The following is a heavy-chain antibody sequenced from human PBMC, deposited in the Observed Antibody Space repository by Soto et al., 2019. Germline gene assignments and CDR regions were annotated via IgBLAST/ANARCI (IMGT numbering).Heavy chain of an antibody. J-gene: IGHJ6*02. CDR3: ARAEYSSGWSRGGYYYYYGMDV. V-gene: IGHV6-1*01. CDR2: TYYRSKWYN. CDR1: GDSVSSNSAA. D-gene: IGHD6-19*01. Sequence: SQTLSLTCAISGDSVSSNSAAWNWIRQSPSRGLEWLGRTYYRSKWYNDYAVSVKSRITINPDTSKNQFSLQLNSVTPEDTAVYYCARAEYSSGWSRGGYYYYYGMDVWGQGTTVTVSS.